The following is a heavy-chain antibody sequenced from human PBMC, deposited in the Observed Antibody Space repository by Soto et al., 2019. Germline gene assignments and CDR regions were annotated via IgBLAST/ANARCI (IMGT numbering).Heavy chain of an antibody. J-gene: IGHJ5*02. CDR1: GFTFSDYW. CDR3: AKDPTMVRGVIMLNWFDP. Sequence: PGGSLRLSCAASGFTFSDYWMHWVRQVPGKGLVWVSRINSDGSSTYYADSVKGRFTISRDNSKNTLYLQMNSLRAEDTAVYYCAKDPTMVRGVIMLNWFDPWGQGTLVTVSS. V-gene: IGHV3-74*01. D-gene: IGHD3-10*01. CDR2: INSDGSST.